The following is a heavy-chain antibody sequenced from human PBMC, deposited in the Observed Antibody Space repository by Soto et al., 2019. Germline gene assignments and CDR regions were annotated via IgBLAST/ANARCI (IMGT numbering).Heavy chain of an antibody. CDR2: ISNDGSNK. Sequence: GGSLRLSCAASGFNFSTYGMHWVRQAPGKGLEWVAFISNDGSNKYYAGSVKGRFTISRDNSKNTLYLQMNSLRAEDTAVYYCANSVRPLNWFDPWGQGTLVTVSS. J-gene: IGHJ5*02. CDR3: ANSVRPLNWFDP. D-gene: IGHD3-10*01. CDR1: GFNFSTYG. V-gene: IGHV3-30*18.